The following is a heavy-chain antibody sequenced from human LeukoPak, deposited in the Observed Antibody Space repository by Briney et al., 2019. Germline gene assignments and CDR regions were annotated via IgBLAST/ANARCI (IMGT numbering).Heavy chain of an antibody. CDR2: IYYSGST. CDR3: ARVPFSCGGDCYSEAFYFDY. Sequence: SSETLSLTCTVSGCSISSYYWSWIRQPPGKGLEWVGYIYYSGSTNYNPSLKSRVTISVDTSKNQFSLKLRSVTAADTAVYYCARVPFSCGGDCYSEAFYFDYWGQGTLVTVSS. V-gene: IGHV4-59*01. D-gene: IGHD2-21*02. CDR1: GCSISSYY. J-gene: IGHJ4*02.